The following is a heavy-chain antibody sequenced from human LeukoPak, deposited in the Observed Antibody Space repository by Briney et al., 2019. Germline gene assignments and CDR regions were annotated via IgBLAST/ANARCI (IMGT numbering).Heavy chain of an antibody. Sequence: GGSLRLSCAASGFTFSSYAMSWVRQAPGKGLEWVSAISGSGGSTYYADSVKGRFTISRDNSKNTLYLQMNSMSAEDTAVYYCANKMGRGVFEDAFDIWGQGTMVTVSS. CDR1: GFTFSSYA. CDR3: ANKMGRGVFEDAFDI. J-gene: IGHJ3*02. D-gene: IGHD3-10*01. CDR2: ISGSGGST. V-gene: IGHV3-23*01.